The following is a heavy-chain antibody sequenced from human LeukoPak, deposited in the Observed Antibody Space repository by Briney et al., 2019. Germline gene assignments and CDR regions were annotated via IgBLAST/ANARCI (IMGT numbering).Heavy chain of an antibody. V-gene: IGHV3-64*01. CDR3: ASGSPAGDY. D-gene: IGHD1-26*01. CDR2: ISRDGTST. CDR1: GFTFRKYG. J-gene: IGHJ4*02. Sequence: GGSLRLSCAASGFTFRKYGMHCVRQAPGKGLEYISGISRDGTSTYNANSVKGRFTISRDNSKNTLYLQMGSLRAEDMAVYYCASGSPAGDYWGQGTLVTVSS.